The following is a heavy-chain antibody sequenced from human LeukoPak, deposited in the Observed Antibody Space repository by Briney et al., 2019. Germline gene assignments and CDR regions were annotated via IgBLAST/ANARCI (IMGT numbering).Heavy chain of an antibody. V-gene: IGHV3-11*05. CDR1: GGSFSSSSYY. CDR3: ARANDLIDY. J-gene: IGHJ4*02. Sequence: LSLTCTVSGGSFSSSSYYWGWIRQAPGKGLEWVSYISDSSSYTNYADSVKGRFTISRDNAKNSLYLQMNSLRAEDTAVYYCARANDLIDYWGQGTLVTVSS. CDR2: ISDSSSYT.